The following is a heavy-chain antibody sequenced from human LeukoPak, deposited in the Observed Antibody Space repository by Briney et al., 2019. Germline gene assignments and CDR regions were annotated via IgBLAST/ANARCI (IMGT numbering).Heavy chain of an antibody. Sequence: GESLNISCKASGYSFTSYWIGWVRQLPGKGLEWMGIIYPGDSNTRYSPSFQGQVTISADKSTSTAYLQWSSLKASDTAMYYCARRRGAVAPFDYWGQGTLVTVSS. CDR1: GYSFTSYW. J-gene: IGHJ4*02. CDR2: IYPGDSNT. V-gene: IGHV5-51*01. D-gene: IGHD6-19*01. CDR3: ARRRGAVAPFDY.